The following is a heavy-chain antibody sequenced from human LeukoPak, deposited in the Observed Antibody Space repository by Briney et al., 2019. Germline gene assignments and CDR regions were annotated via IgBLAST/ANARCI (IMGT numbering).Heavy chain of an antibody. CDR2: ISAYNGNT. J-gene: IGHJ4*02. CDR1: GYIFTSYG. D-gene: IGHD1-26*01. Sequence: GASVKVSCKASGYIFTSYGISWVRQAPGQGLEWMVWISAYNGNTNYAQKLQGRVTMTTDTSTSTAYMELRSLRFDDTAVYYCARDGFGRTIVGAPNGFDSWGQGTLVTVSS. CDR3: ARDGFGRTIVGAPNGFDS. V-gene: IGHV1-18*01.